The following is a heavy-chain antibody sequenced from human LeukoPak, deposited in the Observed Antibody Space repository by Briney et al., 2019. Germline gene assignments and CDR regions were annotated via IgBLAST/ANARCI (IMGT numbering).Heavy chain of an antibody. CDR2: ISGSGGST. CDR1: GFTFSSYA. J-gene: IGHJ4*02. D-gene: IGHD6-13*01. CDR3: LLLLPGIAAAGPL. Sequence: GGSLRLSCAASGFTFSSYAMSWVRQAPGKGLEWVSAISGSGGSTYYADSVEGRFTISRDNSKNTLYLQMNSLRAEDTAVYYCLLLLPGIAAAGPLWGQGTLVTVSS. V-gene: IGHV3-23*01.